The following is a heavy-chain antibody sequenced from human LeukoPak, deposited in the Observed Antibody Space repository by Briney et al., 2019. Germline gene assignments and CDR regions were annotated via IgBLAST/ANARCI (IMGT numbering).Heavy chain of an antibody. D-gene: IGHD4-17*01. CDR1: GGSVSSGSYY. V-gene: IGHV4-61*01. CDR3: AGENGDRVFDY. J-gene: IGHJ4*02. CDR2: IYYSGST. Sequence: SETLSLTCTVSGGSVSSGSYYWSWIRQPPGKGLEWIGYIYYSGSTNYNPSLKSRVTISVDTSKNQFSLKLSSATAADTAVYYCAGENGDRVFDYWGQGTLVTVSS.